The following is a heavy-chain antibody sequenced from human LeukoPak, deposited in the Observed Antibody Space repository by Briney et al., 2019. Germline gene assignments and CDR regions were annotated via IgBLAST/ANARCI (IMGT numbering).Heavy chain of an antibody. J-gene: IGHJ4*02. CDR3: ARVGYCGGDCYPFDY. D-gene: IGHD2-21*02. CDR1: GVSISSYY. CDR2: IYTSGST. V-gene: IGHV4-4*07. Sequence: SETLSLTCTVSGVSISSYYWSWIRQPAGKGLEWIGRIYTSGSTNYNPSLKSRVTMSVDTSKNQFSLKLSSVTAADTAVYYCARVGYCGGDCYPFDYWGQGTLTTISS.